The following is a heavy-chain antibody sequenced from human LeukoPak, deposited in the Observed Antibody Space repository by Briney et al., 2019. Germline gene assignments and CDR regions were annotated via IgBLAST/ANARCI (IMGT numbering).Heavy chain of an antibody. CDR2: IYYSGST. CDR1: GGSISSGGYY. Sequence: PSETLSLTCSVSGGSISSGGYYWSWIRQHPGKGLEWVGCIYYSGSTYYNPSLKSRVTISVDTSKNQFSLKLSSVTAADTAVYYCARGHIVVVPAAITNWFDPWGQGTLVTVSS. D-gene: IGHD2-2*01. V-gene: IGHV4-31*03. CDR3: ARGHIVVVPAAITNWFDP. J-gene: IGHJ5*02.